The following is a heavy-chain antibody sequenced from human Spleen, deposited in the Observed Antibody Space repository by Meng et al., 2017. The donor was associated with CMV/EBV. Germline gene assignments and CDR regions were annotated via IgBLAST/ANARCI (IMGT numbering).Heavy chain of an antibody. D-gene: IGHD3-10*01. CDR2: IHPNSGET. V-gene: IGHV1-2*02. Sequence: ASVKVSCKASGYTFTDYYIHWVRQAPGQGLEWMGWIHPNSGETTYEQRFQGRVTMTRDTSINTVYMEMSSLRSDDTAVYYCARDGSGRSDYWGQGTLVTVS. CDR3: ARDGSGRSDY. J-gene: IGHJ4*02. CDR1: GYTFTDYY.